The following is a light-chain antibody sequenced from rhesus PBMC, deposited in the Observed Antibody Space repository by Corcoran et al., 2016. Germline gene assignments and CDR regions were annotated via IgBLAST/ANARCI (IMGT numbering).Light chain of an antibody. J-gene: IGLJ1*01. CDR2: EVS. V-gene: IGLV2-32*01. Sequence: QAALTQPRSVSGSPGQSVTISCTGTSSDIGAYNFVSWYQHHPGKAPKLMIYEVSKRPSGVSDRFSGSKSDNTASLTISGLQAADEADYYCCSYAGSYTFSIFGAGTRLTVL. CDR3: CSYAGSYTFSI. CDR1: SSDIGAYNF.